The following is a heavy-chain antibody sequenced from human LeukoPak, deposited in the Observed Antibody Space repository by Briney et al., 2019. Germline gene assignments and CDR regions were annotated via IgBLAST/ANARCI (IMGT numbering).Heavy chain of an antibody. Sequence: GGSLRLSCAASGFTFSDYNMNWVRQAPGKGLEWASYISSGSSTIDYADSVKGRFTISRVNAKNSLYLQMNSLRAEDTAVYYCARVYRNEEDFWTPNNYMDVWGKGTTVTVSS. CDR1: GFTFSDYN. J-gene: IGHJ6*03. CDR3: ARVYRNEEDFWTPNNYMDV. CDR2: ISSGSSTI. V-gene: IGHV3-48*01. D-gene: IGHD3/OR15-3a*01.